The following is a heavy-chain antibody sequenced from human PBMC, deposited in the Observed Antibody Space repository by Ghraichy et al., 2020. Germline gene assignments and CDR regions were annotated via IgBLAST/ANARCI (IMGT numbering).Heavy chain of an antibody. Sequence: GGSLRLSCAASGFTFNNYAMSWVRQTPGKGLEWVSAISGSGHSTYYAGSVKGRFTISRDNSKNTVDLQMNSLRVEDTAIYYCARDAACSWADEGGALNCFRWFDPWGQGTLFTVSS. J-gene: IGHJ5*02. CDR1: GFTFNNYA. D-gene: IGHD2-21*01. CDR3: ARDAACSWADEGGALNCFRWFDP. CDR2: ISGSGHST. V-gene: IGHV3-23*01.